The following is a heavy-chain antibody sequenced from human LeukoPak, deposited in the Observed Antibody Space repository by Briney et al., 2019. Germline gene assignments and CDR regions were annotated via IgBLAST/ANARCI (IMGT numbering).Heavy chain of an antibody. CDR3: ARVLVGGSSWRGPYNWFDP. D-gene: IGHD6-13*01. J-gene: IGHJ5*02. V-gene: IGHV4-31*03. Sequence: SETLSLTCTVSGGSISSGGYYWSWIRQHPGKGLEWIGYIYYSGSTYYNPSLKSRVTISVDTSKNQFSLKLSSVTAADTAVYYCARVLVGGSSWRGPYNWFDPWGQGTLVTVSS. CDR1: GGSISSGGYY. CDR2: IYYSGST.